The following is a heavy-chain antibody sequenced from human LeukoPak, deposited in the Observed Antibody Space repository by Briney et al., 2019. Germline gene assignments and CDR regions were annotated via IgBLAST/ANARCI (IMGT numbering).Heavy chain of an antibody. Sequence: SETLSLTCTVSGGSISGSSCYWGWIRRSPGRGLEWIGSIYYSDSGQMFYNPSLKSRVTISVDTSKNQFSLKLSSVTAADTAVYYCARVSSGVYFDYWGQGTLVTVSS. CDR1: GGSISGSSCY. CDR2: IYYSDSGQM. CDR3: ARVSSGVYFDY. D-gene: IGHD2-15*01. V-gene: IGHV4-39*07. J-gene: IGHJ4*02.